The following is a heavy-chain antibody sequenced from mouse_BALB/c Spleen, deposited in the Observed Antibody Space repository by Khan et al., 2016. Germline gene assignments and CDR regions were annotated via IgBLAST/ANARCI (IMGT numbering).Heavy chain of an antibody. V-gene: IGHV4-1*02. CDR2: INPDSSTI. D-gene: IGHD1-2*01. J-gene: IGHJ3*01. CDR1: GFDFRRYW. Sequence: EVKLLESGGGLVQPGGSLKLSCAASGFDFRRYWMSWVRQAPGKGLEWIGEINPDSSTINYTPSLKEKFIISRDNAKNTLYLQMSNVRYEDTALCYCGRAGYYGYLEYLGQGKLVSVAA. CDR3: GRAGYYGYLEY.